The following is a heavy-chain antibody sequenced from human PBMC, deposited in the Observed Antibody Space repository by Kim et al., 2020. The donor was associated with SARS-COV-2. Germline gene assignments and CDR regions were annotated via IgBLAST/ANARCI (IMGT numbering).Heavy chain of an antibody. Sequence: SETLSLTCNVSGVSVNNAGYYWSWIRQPPGKGLEWIGYIYYSGSTNYNPSLKSRVTISVDTSKNQFSLRLSSVTAADTALYYCARDFAYSTGWPLGSDPWGQGTLVTVSS. CDR2: IYYSGST. CDR3: ARDFAYSTGWPLGSDP. D-gene: IGHD2-8*02. J-gene: IGHJ5*02. CDR1: GVSVNNAGYY. V-gene: IGHV4-61*08.